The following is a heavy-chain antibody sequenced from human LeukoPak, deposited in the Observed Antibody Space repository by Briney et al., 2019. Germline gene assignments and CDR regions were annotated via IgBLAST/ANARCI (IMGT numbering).Heavy chain of an antibody. Sequence: VASVKVSCKASGYTLTSYGISWVRQAPGQGLEWMGWISAYNGNTNYAQKLQGRVTMTTDTSTSTAYMELRSLRSDDTAVYYCARDPGTHYYYYYMDVWGKGATVTVSS. J-gene: IGHJ6*03. CDR2: ISAYNGNT. CDR3: ARDPGTHYYYYYMDV. CDR1: GYTLTSYG. D-gene: IGHD3-10*01. V-gene: IGHV1-18*01.